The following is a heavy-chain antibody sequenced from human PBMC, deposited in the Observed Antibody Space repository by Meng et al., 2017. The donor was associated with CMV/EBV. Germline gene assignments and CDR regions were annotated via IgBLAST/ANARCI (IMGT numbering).Heavy chain of an antibody. D-gene: IGHD3-3*01. Sequence: GESLKISCAASGFTFSSYAMSWVRQAPGKGLEWVSVIYSGGSSTYYADSVKGRFTISRDNSKNTLYLQMNSLRAEDTAVYYCAKDDLKYDFWSGYYSFDHYYYYGMDVWGQGTTVTVSS. CDR3: AKDDLKYDFWSGYYSFDHYYYYGMDV. J-gene: IGHJ6*02. CDR1: GFTFSSYA. V-gene: IGHV3-23*03. CDR2: IYSGGSST.